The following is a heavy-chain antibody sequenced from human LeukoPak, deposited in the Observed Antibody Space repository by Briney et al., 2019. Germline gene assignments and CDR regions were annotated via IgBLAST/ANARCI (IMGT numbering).Heavy chain of an antibody. J-gene: IGHJ5*02. Sequence: GASVKVSCKASGYTFTSYYMHWVRQAPGQGLEWMGWINTNTGNPTYAQGFTGRFVFSLDTSVSTAYLQISSLKAEDTAVYYCARGYGSGRYNNWFDPWGQGTLVTVSS. CDR2: INTNTGNP. V-gene: IGHV7-4-1*02. CDR3: ARGYGSGRYNNWFDP. D-gene: IGHD3-10*01. CDR1: GYTFTSYY.